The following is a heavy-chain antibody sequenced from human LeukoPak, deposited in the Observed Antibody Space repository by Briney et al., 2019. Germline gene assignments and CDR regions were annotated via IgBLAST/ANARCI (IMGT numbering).Heavy chain of an antibody. CDR1: GYTFTSNY. CDR3: ARDQEAFDY. V-gene: IGHV1-46*01. J-gene: IGHJ4*02. Sequence: ASVKVSCKASGYTFTSNYIHWVRQAPGQGLEWMGMSYPRDGSTSYAQKFQGRVTVTRDTSTSTVHMELSGLRSEDTAVYYCARDQEAFDYWGQGTLVTVSS. CDR2: SYPRDGST.